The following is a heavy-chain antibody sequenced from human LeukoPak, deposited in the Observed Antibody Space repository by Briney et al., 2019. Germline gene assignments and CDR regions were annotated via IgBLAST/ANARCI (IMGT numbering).Heavy chain of an antibody. CDR3: ARANSLVVVVAATVDY. V-gene: IGHV3-30-3*01. J-gene: IGHJ4*02. D-gene: IGHD2-15*01. CDR1: GFTFSSYA. CDR2: ISYDGSNK. Sequence: GGSLRLSCAASGFTFSSYAMHWVRQAPGKGLEWVAAISYDGSNKYYADSVKGRFTISRDNSKNTLYLQMNSLRAEDTAVYYCARANSLVVVVAATVDYWGQGTLVTVSS.